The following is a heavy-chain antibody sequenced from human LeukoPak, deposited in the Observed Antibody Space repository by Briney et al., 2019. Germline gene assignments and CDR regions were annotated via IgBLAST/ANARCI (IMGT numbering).Heavy chain of an antibody. CDR3: AREIEWELPSSFDY. J-gene: IGHJ4*02. CDR1: GYTFTGYY. D-gene: IGHD1-26*01. V-gene: IGHV1-2*02. Sequence: ASAKVPCKASGYTFTGYYMHWVRQAPGQGLEWMGWINPNSGGTNYAQKFQGRVTMTRDTSISTAYMELSRLRSDDTAVYYCAREIEWELPSSFDYWGQGTLVAVSS. CDR2: INPNSGGT.